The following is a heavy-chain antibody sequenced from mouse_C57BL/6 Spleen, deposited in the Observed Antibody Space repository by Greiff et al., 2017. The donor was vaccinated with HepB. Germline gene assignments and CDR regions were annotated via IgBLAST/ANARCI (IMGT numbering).Heavy chain of an antibody. J-gene: IGHJ4*01. CDR2: IAPRSGNT. CDR1: GYTFTSYG. V-gene: IGHV1-81*01. D-gene: IGHD1-1*01. Sequence: QVQLQQSGAELARPGASVKLSCKASGYTFTSYGISWVKQRTGQGLEWIGEIAPRSGNTYYNEKFKGKATLTADKSSSTAYMELRSLTSEDSEVYFCASPYYGSSRGYAMDYWGQGTSVTVSS. CDR3: ASPYYGSSRGYAMDY.